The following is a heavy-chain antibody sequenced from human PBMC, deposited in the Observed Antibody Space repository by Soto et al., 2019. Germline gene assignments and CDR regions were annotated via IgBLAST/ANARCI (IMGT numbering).Heavy chain of an antibody. CDR3: ARFPSRAHYFAMDV. V-gene: IGHV4-31*03. CDR2: IYYSGDT. CDR1: GGSINSGGYY. Sequence: TLSLTCTVSGGSINSGGYYWTWIRQHPGRGLESIGYIYYSGDTYYNPSLKSRLSISLDTSKNQFPLKLTSVTAADTAIYYCARFPSRAHYFAMDVWGHGTAVTVSS. D-gene: IGHD2-2*01. J-gene: IGHJ6*02.